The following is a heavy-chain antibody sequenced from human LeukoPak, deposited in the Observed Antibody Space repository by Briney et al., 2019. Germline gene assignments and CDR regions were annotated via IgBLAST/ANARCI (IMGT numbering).Heavy chain of an antibody. J-gene: IGHJ4*02. V-gene: IGHV4-59*12. CDR3: AKESPYTSPRNYYFDH. D-gene: IGHD1-14*01. Sequence: SETLSLTCTVSGGSISSYYWSWIRQPPGKGLEWIGYIYYSGSTNYNPSLKSRVTISVDTSKNQFSLKLSSVTAADTAVYYCAKESPYTSPRNYYFDHWGQGTLVTVSS. CDR2: IYYSGST. CDR1: GGSISSYY.